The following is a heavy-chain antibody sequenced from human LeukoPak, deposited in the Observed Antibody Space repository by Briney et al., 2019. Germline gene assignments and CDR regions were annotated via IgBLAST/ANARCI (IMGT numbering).Heavy chain of an antibody. CDR2: ISYDGSNK. CDR1: GFTFSSYA. Sequence: GGSLRLSCAASGFTFSSYAMHWVRQAPGKGLEWVAVISYDGSNKYYADSVKGRFTISRDNSKNTLYLQMNSLRAEDTAVYYCARDVPMDGSGNDNDDSDYWGQGTLVTVSS. CDR3: ARDVPMDGSGNDNDDSDY. V-gene: IGHV3-30*04. J-gene: IGHJ4*02. D-gene: IGHD3-10*01.